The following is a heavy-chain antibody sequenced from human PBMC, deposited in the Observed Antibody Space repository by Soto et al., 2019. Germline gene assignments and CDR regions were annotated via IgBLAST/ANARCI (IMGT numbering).Heavy chain of an antibody. J-gene: IGHJ3*02. D-gene: IGHD2-21*02. V-gene: IGHV4-34*01. CDR3: ARVERGTATAVVDAFDI. CDR1: GGFVTSGSYY. CDR2: MSHSGGT. Sequence: QVQLQQWGAGLLKPSETLSLTCAVYGGFVTSGSYYWSWIRQPPGKGLEWIGEMSHSGGTHFNPSLQRRVTISVDRSKTQFTLKMSSVSAADTALYYCARVERGTATAVVDAFDIWGPGTMVTVSS.